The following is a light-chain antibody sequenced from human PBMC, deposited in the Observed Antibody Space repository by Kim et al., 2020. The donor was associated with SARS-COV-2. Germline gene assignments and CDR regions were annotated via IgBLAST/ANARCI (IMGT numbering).Light chain of an antibody. CDR1: KLGDKY. J-gene: IGLJ3*02. CDR2: QDS. Sequence: SYELTQPPSVSVSPGQTASITCSGDKLGDKYACWYQQKPGQSPVLVIYQDSKRPSGIPERFSGSNSGNTATLPISGTQAMDEADYYCQAWDSSTASWVFG. CDR3: QAWDSSTASWV. V-gene: IGLV3-1*01.